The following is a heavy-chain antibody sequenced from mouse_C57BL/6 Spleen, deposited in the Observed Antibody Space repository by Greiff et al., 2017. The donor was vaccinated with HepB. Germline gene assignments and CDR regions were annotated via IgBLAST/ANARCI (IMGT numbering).Heavy chain of an antibody. D-gene: IGHD2-2*01. CDR2: IRLKSDNYAT. V-gene: IGHV6-3*01. CDR3: TGLAYGYDGRLDY. Sequence: EVKVEESGGGLVQPGGSMKLSCVASGFTFSNYWMNWVRQSPEKGLEWVAQIRLKSDNYATHYAESVKGRFTISRDDSKSSVYLQMNNLRAEDTGIYYCTGLAYGYDGRLDYWGQGTTLTVSS. J-gene: IGHJ2*01. CDR1: GFTFSNYW.